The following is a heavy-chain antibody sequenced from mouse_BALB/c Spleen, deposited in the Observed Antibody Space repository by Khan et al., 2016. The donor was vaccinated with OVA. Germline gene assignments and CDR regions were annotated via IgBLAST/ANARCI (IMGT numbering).Heavy chain of an antibody. V-gene: IGHV5-6*01. Sequence: EVELVESGGDLVKPGGSLKLSCAASGFTFSSYSMSWVRQTPDKRLEWVATISSGGDYTYSPDSVKGRFTISRDNAKNTLYLQMSSLKSEDTAMYYCASHLTGSFAYWGQGNLVTVSA. J-gene: IGHJ3*01. CDR2: ISSGGDYT. CDR3: ASHLTGSFAY. D-gene: IGHD4-1*01. CDR1: GFTFSSYS.